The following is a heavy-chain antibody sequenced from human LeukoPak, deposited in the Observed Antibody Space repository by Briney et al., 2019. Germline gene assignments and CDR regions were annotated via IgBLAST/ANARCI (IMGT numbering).Heavy chain of an antibody. J-gene: IGHJ4*02. D-gene: IGHD6-13*01. CDR1: GSTFSNYG. V-gene: IGHV3-23*01. CDR2: ISGSGDST. CDR3: AKTAGIAAAADFDY. Sequence: PGGSLRLSCAASGSTFSNYGMSWVRQAPGKGLEWVSSISGSGDSTYYADSVKGRFTISRDNSKNTLYLQMNSLRAEDTAVYYCAKTAGIAAAADFDYWGQGTLVTVSS.